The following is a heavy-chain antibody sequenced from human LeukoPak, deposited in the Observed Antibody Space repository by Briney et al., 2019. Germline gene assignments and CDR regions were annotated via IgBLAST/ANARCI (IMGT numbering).Heavy chain of an antibody. CDR3: ARAGRLTMVRGFIRPLDYFDY. CDR2: MNPNSGNT. CDR1: GYTFTSYD. D-gene: IGHD3-10*01. V-gene: IGHV1-8*01. Sequence: GASVKVSCKASGYTFTSYDINWVRQATGQGLEWMGWMNPNSGNTDYAQKFQGRVTLTRDTPIRAAYIELTRLRTDDTAVYYCARAGRLTMVRGFIRPLDYFDYWRQETLVSVSS. J-gene: IGHJ4*02.